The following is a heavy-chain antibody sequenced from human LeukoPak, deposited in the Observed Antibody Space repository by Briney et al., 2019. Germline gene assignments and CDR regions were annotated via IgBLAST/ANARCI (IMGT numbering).Heavy chain of an antibody. V-gene: IGHV4-34*01. Sequence: PSETLSLTCGVYGGSINGYYWSWIRQTPGRGLEWVGEIHYTGATSYNPSLKSRATISTDTSKNQFSLSLSSVTAADTAVYYCARGNILTGYCFDFWGQGALVTVSS. CDR3: ARGNILTGYCFDF. J-gene: IGHJ4*02. D-gene: IGHD3-9*01. CDR1: GGSINGYY. CDR2: IHYTGAT.